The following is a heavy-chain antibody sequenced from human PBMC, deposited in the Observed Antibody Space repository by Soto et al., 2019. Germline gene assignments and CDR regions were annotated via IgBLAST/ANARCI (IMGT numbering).Heavy chain of an antibody. J-gene: IGHJ6*02. CDR1: GGSISSYY. CDR2: IYYSGST. CDR3: ARDMDTYYGMDV. V-gene: IGHV4-59*01. Sequence: QVQLQESGPGLVKPSETLSLTCTVSGGSISSYYWSWIRQPPGKGLEWIGYIYYSGSTNYNPSLKSRVTISVDTSKNQFSLKLSSVTAADTAVYYCARDMDTYYGMDVWGQGTTVTVSS.